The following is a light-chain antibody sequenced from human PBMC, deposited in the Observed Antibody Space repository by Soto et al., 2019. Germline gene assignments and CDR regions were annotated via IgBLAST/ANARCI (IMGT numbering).Light chain of an antibody. CDR2: GAS. J-gene: IGKJ1*01. CDR3: QQYNDYPWT. Sequence: EKVMTQSPATLSVSPGERVTLSCRASRSVSSNLAWYQQKAGQAPRLLIYGASTRATDVPARFSGSESGTEFTLTISTLQPDDFATYYCQQYNDYPWTFGQGTKVDIK. V-gene: IGKV3-15*01. CDR1: RSVSSN.